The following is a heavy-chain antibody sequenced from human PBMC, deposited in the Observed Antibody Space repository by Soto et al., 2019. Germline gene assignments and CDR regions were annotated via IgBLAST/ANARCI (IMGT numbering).Heavy chain of an antibody. J-gene: IGHJ4*02. Sequence: SETLSLTCAVYGGSFSGYYWSWIRQPPGKGLEWIGEINHSGSTNYNPSLKSRVIISVDTSKNQFSLKLSSVTAADTAVYYCGKVADTGYYTVERWGQGTLVTVSS. CDR1: GGSFSGYY. V-gene: IGHV4-34*01. CDR2: INHSGST. CDR3: GKVADTGYYTVER. D-gene: IGHD3-9*01.